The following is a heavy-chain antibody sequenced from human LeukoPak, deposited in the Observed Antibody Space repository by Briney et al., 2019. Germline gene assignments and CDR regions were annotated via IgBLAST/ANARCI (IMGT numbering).Heavy chain of an antibody. V-gene: IGHV1-69*02. CDR3: ARAPDSSGAFDI. J-gene: IGHJ3*02. CDR1: GGTFSSYT. CDR2: IIPILGIA. Sequence: SVKVSCKASGGTFSSYTISWVRQAPGQGLEWMGRIIPILGIANYAQKFQGRVTITADKSTSTAYMELSSLRSEDTAVYYCARAPDSSGAFDIWGQGTMVTVSS. D-gene: IGHD3-22*01.